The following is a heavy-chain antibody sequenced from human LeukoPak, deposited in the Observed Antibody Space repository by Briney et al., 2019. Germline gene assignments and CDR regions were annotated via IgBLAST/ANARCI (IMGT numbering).Heavy chain of an antibody. CDR3: ARNRGFGYAYAFDI. D-gene: IGHD5-12*01. CDR2: INHSGST. V-gene: IGHV4-34*01. CDR1: GGSFSGYY. J-gene: IGHJ3*02. Sequence: KPSETLSLTCAVYGGSFSGYYWSWIRQPPGKGLEWIGEINHSGSTNYNPSLKSRVTISVDTSKNQFSLKLSSVTAADTAVYYCARNRGFGYAYAFDIWGQGTMVTVSS.